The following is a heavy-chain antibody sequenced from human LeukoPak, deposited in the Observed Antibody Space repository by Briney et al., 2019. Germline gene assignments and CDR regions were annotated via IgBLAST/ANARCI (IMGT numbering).Heavy chain of an antibody. Sequence: ASVTVSLTTSGYTFTSYGISWVRQAPGQGLEWMGWISEYNNNTNYAQKLQGRVTMTTDTSTNTAYLELRSLTSDDTAVYYCARGSAGSFDCWGQGTPVTVSS. CDR3: ARGSAGSFDC. D-gene: IGHD3-10*01. CDR1: GYTFTSYG. J-gene: IGHJ4*02. V-gene: IGHV1-18*01. CDR2: ISEYNNNT.